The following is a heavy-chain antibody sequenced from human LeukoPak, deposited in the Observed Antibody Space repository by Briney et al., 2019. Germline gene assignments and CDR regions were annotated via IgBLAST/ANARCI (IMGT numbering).Heavy chain of an antibody. CDR2: IYYSANT. CDR3: ARLFPTTAVAGNFDY. V-gene: IGHV4-39*01. CDR1: GGSISSSSYY. J-gene: IGHJ4*02. Sequence: PSETLSLTCTVSGGSISSSSYYWGWVRQPPGKGLGWLGCIYYSANTYYNASLQSRVTISVDKSKNQFSLKLTSVTAADTAVYYCARLFPTTAVAGNFDYWGQGTLVTVSS. D-gene: IGHD6-19*01.